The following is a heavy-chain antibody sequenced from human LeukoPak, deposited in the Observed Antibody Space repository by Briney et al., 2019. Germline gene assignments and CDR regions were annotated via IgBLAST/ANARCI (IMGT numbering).Heavy chain of an antibody. D-gene: IGHD6-13*01. V-gene: IGHV1-2*02. J-gene: IGHJ4*02. CDR2: INPNSGGT. CDR3: ASGYSSSWYFDY. CDR1: GYTFTGYY. Sequence: ASVKVSCKASGYTFTGYYMHWVRQAPGQGLEWMGWINPNSGGTYYAQKFQGRVTMTRDTSISTAYMELSRLRSDDTAVYYCASGYSSSWYFDYWGQGTLVTVSS.